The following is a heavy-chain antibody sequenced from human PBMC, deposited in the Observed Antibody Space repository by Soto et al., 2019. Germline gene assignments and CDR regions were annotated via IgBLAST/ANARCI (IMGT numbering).Heavy chain of an antibody. CDR3: ARGRKYYYDNTGPFYFEH. D-gene: IGHD3-22*01. J-gene: IGHJ4*02. Sequence: PSETLSLTCXVSGGSISNYYWSWIRQPPGNELEWIAYIYYNGVTNYNPSLKSRVTISVDTSRNQFSLTLTSVTAADTAVYYCARGRKYYYDNTGPFYFEHWGQGTLVTVSS. CDR1: GGSISNYY. CDR2: IYYNGVT. V-gene: IGHV4-59*01.